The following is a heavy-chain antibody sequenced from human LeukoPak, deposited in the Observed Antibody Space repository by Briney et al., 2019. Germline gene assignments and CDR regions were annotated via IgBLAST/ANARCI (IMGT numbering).Heavy chain of an antibody. D-gene: IGHD6-13*01. Sequence: ASVNVSCKVSGYTLTELSMHWVRQAPGKGLERMGGFDPEDGETIYAQKFQGRVTMTEDTSTDTAYMELSSLRSEDTAVYYCATPRIAAAGNAWFDPWGQGTLVTVSS. J-gene: IGHJ5*02. V-gene: IGHV1-24*01. CDR3: ATPRIAAAGNAWFDP. CDR1: GYTLTELS. CDR2: FDPEDGET.